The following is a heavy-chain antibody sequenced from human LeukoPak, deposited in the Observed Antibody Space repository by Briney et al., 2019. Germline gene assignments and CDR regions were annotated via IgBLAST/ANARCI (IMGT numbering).Heavy chain of an antibody. D-gene: IGHD2-15*01. V-gene: IGHV4-39*01. J-gene: IGHJ4*02. CDR3: ASLPLVGECSGGICHPNDH. CDR2: ISHSGSA. Sequence: PSETLSLTCTVSGDSVSSSSYYWGWIRQPPGKRLEWIGSISHSGSASYNMSLESRVTISVDTSKNQLSLKLTSVTAADTAVYYCASLPLVGECSGGICHPNDHWGQGTLVTVSS. CDR1: GDSVSSSSYY.